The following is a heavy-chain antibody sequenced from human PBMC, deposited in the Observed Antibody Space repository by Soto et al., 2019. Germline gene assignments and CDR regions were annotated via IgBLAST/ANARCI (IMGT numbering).Heavy chain of an antibody. J-gene: IGHJ6*02. CDR1: GYTFTSYG. Sequence: ASVKVSCKASGYTFTSYGISWVRQAPGQGLEWVGWISAYNGNTNYAQKLQGRVTMTTDTSTSTAYMELRSLRSDDTAVYYCARRKQQLARDYYYYGMDVWGQGTTVTVSS. V-gene: IGHV1-18*04. CDR2: ISAYNGNT. CDR3: ARRKQQLARDYYYYGMDV. D-gene: IGHD6-13*01.